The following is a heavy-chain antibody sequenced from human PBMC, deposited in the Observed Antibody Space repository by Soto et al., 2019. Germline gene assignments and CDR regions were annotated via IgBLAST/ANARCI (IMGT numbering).Heavy chain of an antibody. CDR2: INAGNGNT. J-gene: IGHJ6*03. Sequence: ASVKVSCKASGYTFTSYYMHWVRQAPGQRLEWMGWINAGNGNTKYSQKFQGRVTITRDTSTSTAYMELSSLRSEDTAVYYCASDKPRIAAAGTDYYYYMDVWGKGTTVTVSS. V-gene: IGHV1-3*01. D-gene: IGHD6-13*01. CDR1: GYTFTSYY. CDR3: ASDKPRIAAAGTDYYYYMDV.